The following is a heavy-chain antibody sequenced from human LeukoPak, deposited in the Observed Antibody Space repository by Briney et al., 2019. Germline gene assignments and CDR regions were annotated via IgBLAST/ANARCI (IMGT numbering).Heavy chain of an antibody. V-gene: IGHV4-39*01. J-gene: IGHJ4*02. CDR1: GGXISSSSYF. CDR3: ARRSSSQPPNY. D-gene: IGHD6-13*01. Sequence: ETLSLTCTVSGGXISSSSYFWGWIRQPPGKGLEWVGSMSYSGSTYYNPSLKSRVTISVDTSKNQFSLKLSSVTAADTAVYYCARRSSSQPPNYWGQGTLVTVSS. CDR2: MSYSGST.